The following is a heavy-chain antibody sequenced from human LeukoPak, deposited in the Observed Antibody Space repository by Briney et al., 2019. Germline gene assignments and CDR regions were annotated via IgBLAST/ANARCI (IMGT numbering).Heavy chain of an antibody. CDR1: GFTFTNFA. Sequence: GGSLRLSCSASGFTFTNFAMTWVRQAPGKGLEWVSGISGSGASTYYADSVKGRFTISRDNSKNTVYLQMNSLRAEDTAVYYCAKDQSRGGGSDPFYYWGQGTLVTVSS. CDR3: AKDQSRGGGSDPFYY. J-gene: IGHJ4*02. CDR2: ISGSGAST. V-gene: IGHV3-23*01. D-gene: IGHD3-16*01.